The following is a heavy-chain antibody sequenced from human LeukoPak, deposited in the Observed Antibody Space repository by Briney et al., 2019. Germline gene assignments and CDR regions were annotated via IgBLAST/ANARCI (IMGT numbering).Heavy chain of an antibody. V-gene: IGHV3-9*01. Sequence: GGSLRLSCAASGFTFSSYSMNWVRQAPGKGLEWVSGISWNSGSIGYADSVKGRFTISRDDAKNSLYLQMNSLRSEDTAMYYCAKGSVAGTADLDYWGQGTLVTVSS. J-gene: IGHJ4*02. CDR3: AKGSVAGTADLDY. CDR1: GFTFSSYS. CDR2: ISWNSGSI. D-gene: IGHD6-19*01.